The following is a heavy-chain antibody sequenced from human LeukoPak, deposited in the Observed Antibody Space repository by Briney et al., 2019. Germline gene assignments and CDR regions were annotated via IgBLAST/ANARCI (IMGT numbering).Heavy chain of an antibody. Sequence: ASAKVSCKASGYTFTSYGIGWVRQAPGQGLEWMGWISAYNGNTNYAQKLRGRVTMTTDTSTSTAYMELRSLRSDDTAVYYCAREGQWLAKSWFDPWGQGTLVTVSS. J-gene: IGHJ5*02. CDR3: AREGQWLAKSWFDP. V-gene: IGHV1-18*01. D-gene: IGHD6-19*01. CDR1: GYTFTSYG. CDR2: ISAYNGNT.